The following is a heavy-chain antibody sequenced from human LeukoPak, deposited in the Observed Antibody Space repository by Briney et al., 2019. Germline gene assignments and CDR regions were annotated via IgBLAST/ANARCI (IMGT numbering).Heavy chain of an antibody. V-gene: IGHV4-34*01. Sequence: SETLSLTCGVYGGSFSGYYWNWIRQPPGKGLECIGEINHSGSTNYNPSLKSRVTISVDTSKNQFSLKLSSVTAADTAVYYCASGQLWPPEDAFDIWGQGTMVTVSS. J-gene: IGHJ3*02. D-gene: IGHD5-18*01. CDR3: ASGQLWPPEDAFDI. CDR1: GGSFSGYY. CDR2: INHSGST.